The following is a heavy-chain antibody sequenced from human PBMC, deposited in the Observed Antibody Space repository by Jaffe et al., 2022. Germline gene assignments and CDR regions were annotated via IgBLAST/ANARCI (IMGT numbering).Heavy chain of an antibody. CDR3: ARVLRILRYFDWSNGATYYFDY. D-gene: IGHD3-9*01. V-gene: IGHV1-8*01. J-gene: IGHJ4*02. CDR1: GYTFTSYD. CDR2: MNPNSGNT. Sequence: QVQLVQSGAEVKKPGASVKVSCKASGYTFTSYDINWVRQATGQGLEWMGWMNPNSGNTGYAQKFQGRVTMTRNTSISTAYMELSSLRSEDTAVYYCARVLRILRYFDWSNGATYYFDYWGQGTLVTVSS.